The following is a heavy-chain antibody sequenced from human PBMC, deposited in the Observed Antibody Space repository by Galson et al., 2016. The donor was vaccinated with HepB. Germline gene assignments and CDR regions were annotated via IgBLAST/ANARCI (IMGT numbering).Heavy chain of an antibody. J-gene: IGHJ4*02. V-gene: IGHV4-34*09. CDR3: AMGLCSSTSCFWDPYFDY. CDR2: VSHSGST. D-gene: IGHD2-2*01. Sequence: TLSLTCNVYGGSFSGYSWTWIRQPPGKGLEWIGEVSHSGSTSYNPSLKSRVPISVDTSKNQFSLKLSSVTAADTAVYYCAMGLCSSTSCFWDPYFDYWGQGTLVTVSS. CDR1: GGSFSGYS.